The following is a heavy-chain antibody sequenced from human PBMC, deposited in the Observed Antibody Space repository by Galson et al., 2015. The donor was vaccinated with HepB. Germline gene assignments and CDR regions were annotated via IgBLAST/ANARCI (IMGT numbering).Heavy chain of an antibody. CDR1: GFTFSSYG. CDR2: IWYDGSNK. Sequence: SLRLSCAASGFTFSSYGMHWVRQAPGKGLEWVAVIWYDGSNKYYADSVKGRFTISRDNSKNTLYLQMNSLRAGDTAVYYCARDGSVLRYFDWLLSPQDTMNAFDIWGQGIMVTVSS. CDR3: ARDGSVLRYFDWLLSPQDTMNAFDI. D-gene: IGHD3-9*01. V-gene: IGHV3-33*01. J-gene: IGHJ3*02.